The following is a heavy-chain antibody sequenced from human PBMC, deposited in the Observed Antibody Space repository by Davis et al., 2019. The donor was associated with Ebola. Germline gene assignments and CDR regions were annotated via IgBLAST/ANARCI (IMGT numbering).Heavy chain of an antibody. D-gene: IGHD3-3*01. CDR3: ARDLGFLEWLLLDY. CDR1: GYTFTSYG. Sequence: AASVKVSCKASGYTFTSYGISWVRQAPGQGLEWMGWISAYNGNTNYAQKLQGRVTMTTDTSTSTAYMELRSLRSDDTAVYYCARDLGFLEWLLLDYWGQGTLVTVSS. CDR2: ISAYNGNT. J-gene: IGHJ4*02. V-gene: IGHV1-18*01.